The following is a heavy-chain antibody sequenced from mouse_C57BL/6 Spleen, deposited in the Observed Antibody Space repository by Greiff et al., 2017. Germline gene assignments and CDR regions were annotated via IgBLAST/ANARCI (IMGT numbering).Heavy chain of an antibody. J-gene: IGHJ1*03. Sequence: QVQLKQSGAELVRPGASVTLSCKASGYTFTDYEMHWVKQTPVHGLEWIGAIDPETGGTAYNQKFKGKAILTADKSSSTAYMELRSLTSEDSALYYCTRGGGWYFHVWGTGTTVTVSS. CDR2: IDPETGGT. V-gene: IGHV1-15*01. CDR3: TRGGGWYFHV. CDR1: GYTFTDYE.